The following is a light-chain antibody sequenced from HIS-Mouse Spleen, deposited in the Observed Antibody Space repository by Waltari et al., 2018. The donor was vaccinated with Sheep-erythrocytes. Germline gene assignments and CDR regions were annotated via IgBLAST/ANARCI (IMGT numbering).Light chain of an antibody. CDR2: DDS. V-gene: IGLV3-21*03. Sequence: SYVLTXPPXXXXXXXKPARXXXGXXXIXSKSXHWYQQKPGQXPXLVVYDDSGRXPGIPXRFXGSNSXXXATLTXXXXXXXXEADYYCQVWKVXGGGXKLTVL. CDR1: XIXSKS. CDR3: QVWKV. J-gene: IGLJ2*01.